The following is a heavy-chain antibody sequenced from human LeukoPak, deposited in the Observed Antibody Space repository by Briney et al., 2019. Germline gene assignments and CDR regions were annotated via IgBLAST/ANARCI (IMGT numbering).Heavy chain of an antibody. CDR2: ISGSGDST. CDR3: AKTAWSLLGPFDS. D-gene: IGHD2-21*02. J-gene: IGHJ4*02. V-gene: IGHV3-23*01. CDR1: GFTFITYA. Sequence: GGSLRLSCAASGFTFITYAMTWVRQAPGKGLEWVSAISGSGDSTYYGDSVKGRFTISRDNSKNTLYLQMSSLRAEDTAVYYCAKTAWSLLGPFDSWGQGTLVTVSS.